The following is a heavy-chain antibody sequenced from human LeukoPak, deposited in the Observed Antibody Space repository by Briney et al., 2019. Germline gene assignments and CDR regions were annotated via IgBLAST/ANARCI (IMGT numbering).Heavy chain of an antibody. Sequence: QAGGSLRLSCAASGFTFSSYAMSWVRQAPGKGLEWVSAISGSGGSTYYADSVKGRFTISRDNSKNTLYLQMNSLRAEDTAVYYCAKDRPLGYCSSTSCYFDYWGQGTLVTVSS. CDR3: AKDRPLGYCSSTSCYFDY. J-gene: IGHJ4*02. V-gene: IGHV3-23*01. CDR1: GFTFSSYA. CDR2: ISGSGGST. D-gene: IGHD2-2*01.